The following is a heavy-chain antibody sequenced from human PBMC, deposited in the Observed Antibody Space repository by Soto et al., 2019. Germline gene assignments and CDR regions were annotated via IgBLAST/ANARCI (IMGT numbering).Heavy chain of an antibody. D-gene: IGHD2-15*01. CDR3: AIGDCVGGTCYSLAGSFYYYMDV. J-gene: IGHJ6*03. CDR1: GFTFSNYW. Sequence: EVQLVESGGGLVQPGGSLRLSCAASGFTFSNYWMYWVRQAPGKGLEWVSRINSDGSVSSYADSVKGRLTISRDNVKNTLYLQMDSLRAEDTAVSYCAIGDCVGGTCYSLAGSFYYYMDVWGKGTTVTVFS. CDR2: INSDGSVS. V-gene: IGHV3-74*02.